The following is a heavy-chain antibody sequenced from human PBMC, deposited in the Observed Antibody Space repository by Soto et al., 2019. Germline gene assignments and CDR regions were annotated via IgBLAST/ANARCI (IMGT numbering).Heavy chain of an antibody. J-gene: IGHJ4*02. CDR3: ARDRGTSSWYYFDY. CDR2: IYYTGTT. D-gene: IGHD6-13*01. Sequence: SETLSLTCTVSGGSIINYYWRWIRQSPGKGLEWIGHIYYTGTTNYNPSLRSRVTISVDTSKNQFSLKLSSVIAADTAVYYCARDRGTSSWYYFDYWGQGALVTVSS. V-gene: IGHV4-59*01. CDR1: GGSIINYY.